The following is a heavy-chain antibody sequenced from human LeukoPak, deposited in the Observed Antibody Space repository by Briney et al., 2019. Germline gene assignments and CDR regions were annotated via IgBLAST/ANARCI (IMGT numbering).Heavy chain of an antibody. CDR2: IYYSGST. J-gene: IGHJ5*02. D-gene: IGHD3-10*01. Sequence: SETLSLTCTVSGGSISSYYWSWIRQPPGKGLEWIGYIYYSGSTNYNPSLKSRVTISVDTSKNQFSLKLSSVTAADTAVYYCARNVRAGFGEPHLNWFDPWGQGTLVTVSS. V-gene: IGHV4-59*08. CDR1: GGSISSYY. CDR3: ARNVRAGFGEPHLNWFDP.